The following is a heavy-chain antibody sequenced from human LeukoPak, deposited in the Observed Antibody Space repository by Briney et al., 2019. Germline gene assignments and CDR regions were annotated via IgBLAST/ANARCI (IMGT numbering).Heavy chain of an antibody. Sequence: PGGSLRLSCAASGFTVSATYMNWVRQAPGKGLEWASIIYTGGNTYYADSVKGRFTISRDISKNTLYLQMNSLRAEDTAVYYCARGTVTAPDYWGQGTLVTVSS. V-gene: IGHV3-53*01. CDR2: IYTGGNT. CDR1: GFTVSATY. J-gene: IGHJ4*02. CDR3: ARGTVTAPDY. D-gene: IGHD4-17*01.